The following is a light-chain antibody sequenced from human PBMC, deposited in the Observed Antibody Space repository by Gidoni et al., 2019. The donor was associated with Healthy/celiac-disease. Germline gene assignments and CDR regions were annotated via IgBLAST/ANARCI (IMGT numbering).Light chain of an antibody. CDR2: DAS. CDR1: QDISNY. Sequence: DIQMTQSPSSLSASVGDRVTITCQASQDISNYLNWYQQKVGKAPKLLIYDASNLETGVPSRFSGSGSGTDFTFTISSLQPEDIATYYCQQYDNVPYTFGQGTKLEIK. V-gene: IGKV1-33*01. CDR3: QQYDNVPYT. J-gene: IGKJ2*01.